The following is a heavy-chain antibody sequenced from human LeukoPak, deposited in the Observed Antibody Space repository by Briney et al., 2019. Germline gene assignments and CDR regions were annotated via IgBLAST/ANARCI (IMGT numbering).Heavy chain of an antibody. D-gene: IGHD3-10*01. CDR1: GYDFTSVG. CDR3: ARGTAYSPHYYGSDY. J-gene: IGHJ4*02. V-gene: IGHV1-46*01. Sequence: ASVKVSCKASGYDFTSVGITWVRQAPGQGLEWMGMINPSGGSTTYAQKFQGRVTMTTDTSTSTVYMELSSLRSEDTAVNYCARGTAYSPHYYGSDYWGQGTLVTVSS. CDR2: INPSGGST.